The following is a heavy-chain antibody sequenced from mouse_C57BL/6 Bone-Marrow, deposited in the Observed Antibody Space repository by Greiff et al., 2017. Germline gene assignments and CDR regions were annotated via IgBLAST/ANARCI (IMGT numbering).Heavy chain of an antibody. CDR1: GYSFTGYY. CDR2: INPSTGGT. CDR3: ARSYGNFAY. D-gene: IGHD2-1*01. J-gene: IGHJ3*01. V-gene: IGHV1-42*01. Sequence: VQLQQSGPELVKPGASVKISCKASGYSFTGYYMNWVKQSPEKSLEWIGEINPSTGGTTYNQKFKAKATLTVDKSSSTAYMQLKSLTSEDSAVYYCARSYGNFAYWGQGTLVTVSA.